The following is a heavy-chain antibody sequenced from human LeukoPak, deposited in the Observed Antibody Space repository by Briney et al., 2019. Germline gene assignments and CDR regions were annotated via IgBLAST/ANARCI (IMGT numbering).Heavy chain of an antibody. CDR1: GFTFTDFY. CDR3: ARIYCSSASCYYLVY. D-gene: IGHD2-2*01. Sequence: ASVKLSCKASGFTFTDFYMHWVRQPPGQGLEWMGWINPNRGGTNYAQKFQGRVTMTSDTSISTAYMDLSRLTSDDTAVYYCARIYCSSASCYYLVYWGQRTRLTVPS. V-gene: IGHV1-2*02. CDR2: INPNRGGT. J-gene: IGHJ4*02.